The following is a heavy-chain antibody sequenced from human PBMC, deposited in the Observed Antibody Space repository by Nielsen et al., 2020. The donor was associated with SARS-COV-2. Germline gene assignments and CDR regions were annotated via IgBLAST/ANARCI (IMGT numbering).Heavy chain of an antibody. V-gene: IGHV3-48*01. CDR1: GFTFSSYS. CDR3: ARVITDGNYYYYYGMDV. J-gene: IGHJ6*02. CDR2: ISTSSRTI. Sequence: GESLKISCAASGFTFSSYSMNWVRQAPGKGLDWVSYISTSSRTIYYADSVKGRFTISRDNAKNSLYLQMNSLRAEDTAVYYCARVITDGNYYYYYGMDVWGQGTTFTVSS. D-gene: IGHD3-10*01.